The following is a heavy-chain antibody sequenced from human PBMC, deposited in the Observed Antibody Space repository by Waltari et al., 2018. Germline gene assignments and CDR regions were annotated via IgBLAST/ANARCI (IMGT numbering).Heavy chain of an antibody. CDR3: ASGRTGWFDP. Sequence: QVQLQESGPGLVKPSETLSLTCAVSGYSISSGYSWGWIRQPPGKGLEWIGSIYHSGSTYYNPSLKSRVTISVDTSKNQFSLKLSSVTAADTAVYYCASGRTGWFDPWGQGTLVTVSS. CDR1: GYSISSGYS. CDR2: IYHSGST. D-gene: IGHD3-10*01. V-gene: IGHV4-38-2*01. J-gene: IGHJ5*02.